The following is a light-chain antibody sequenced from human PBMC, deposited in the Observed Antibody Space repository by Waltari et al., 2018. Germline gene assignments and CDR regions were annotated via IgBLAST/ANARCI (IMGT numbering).Light chain of an antibody. J-gene: IGLJ3*02. V-gene: IGLV2-14*03. CDR3: ISYTTRRLWV. CDR2: DVT. CDR1: RGDVGYSNV. Sequence: QSALTQPASVSGSPGQSISISCSGPRGDVGYSNVCSWYQQHPGQAPQLMIYDVTKRPSGVSNRFSGSKSGNTASLTISGLQAEDEADYYCISYTTRRLWVFGGGTQLTVL.